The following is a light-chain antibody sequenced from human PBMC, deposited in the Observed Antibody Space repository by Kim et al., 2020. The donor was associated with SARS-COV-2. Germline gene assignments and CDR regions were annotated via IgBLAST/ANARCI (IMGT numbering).Light chain of an antibody. Sequence: SAVVGDRVIITCRARQNVGYLVGWYQQKPGKAPNLLLYDASSLESGVPSRFSGSGSGTEFTLTISSLQADDFATYYCQKYGTYWTFGQGTKVDIK. CDR2: DAS. J-gene: IGKJ1*01. CDR1: QNVGYL. V-gene: IGKV1-5*01. CDR3: QKYGTYWT.